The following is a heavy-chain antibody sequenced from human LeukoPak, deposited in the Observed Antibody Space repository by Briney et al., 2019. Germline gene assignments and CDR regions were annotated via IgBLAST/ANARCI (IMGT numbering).Heavy chain of an antibody. Sequence: GGSLRLSCAASGFTFDDYAMHWVRQAPGKGLEWVSGISWNSGSISYADSVKGRFTISRDNAKNSLYLQMNSLRAEDTAVYYCVSVPEGGQGTLVTVSS. V-gene: IGHV3-9*01. CDR2: ISWNSGSI. D-gene: IGHD3-10*01. CDR1: GFTFDDYA. CDR3: VSVPE. J-gene: IGHJ4*02.